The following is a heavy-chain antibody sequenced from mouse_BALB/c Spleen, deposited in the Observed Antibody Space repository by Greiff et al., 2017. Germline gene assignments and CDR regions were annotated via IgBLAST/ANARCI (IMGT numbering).Heavy chain of an antibody. J-gene: IGHJ2*01. CDR3: ARNSLYDYDGWFDY. V-gene: IGHV2-6-4*01. CDR1: GFSLSGYS. Sequence: VMLVASGPGLVAPSQSLSITCPVSGFSLSGYSLHWVRQPPGKGLEWLGMIWGGGSTDYNSALKSRLSISKDNSKSQVFLKMNSLQTDDTAMYYCARNSLYDYDGWFDYWGQGTTLTVSS. D-gene: IGHD2-4*01. CDR2: IWGGGST.